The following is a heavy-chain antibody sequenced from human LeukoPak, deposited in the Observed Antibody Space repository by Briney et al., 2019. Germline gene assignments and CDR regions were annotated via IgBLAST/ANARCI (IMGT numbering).Heavy chain of an antibody. J-gene: IGHJ4*01. CDR1: GFTFSSYS. D-gene: IGHD6-13*01. V-gene: IGHV3-21*01. CDR3: ARARGGYSRTLED. Sequence: WGSLRLSCAASGFTFSSYSLNWVRQAPGKGLEWVSTISSSSSYIYYANSVKGRFTISRDNAKNSLYLQMNSLSAEAQAGDYCARARGGYSRTLEDWGHGTVVNVSS. CDR2: ISSSSSYI.